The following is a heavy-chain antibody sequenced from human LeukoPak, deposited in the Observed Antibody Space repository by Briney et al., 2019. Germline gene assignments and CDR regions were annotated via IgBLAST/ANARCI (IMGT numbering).Heavy chain of an antibody. Sequence: PGGSLRLSCAASGFTFSSYGMHWVRQAPGKGLEWVAIIRHDGSNKNYADSVKVRFTISRDNSKNTLYLQMDSLRAEDTAVYYCAGEYCSSTSCYKANWFDPWGQGTLVTVSS. CDR2: IRHDGSNK. J-gene: IGHJ5*02. CDR3: AGEYCSSTSCYKANWFDP. V-gene: IGHV3-30*02. D-gene: IGHD2-2*02. CDR1: GFTFSSYG.